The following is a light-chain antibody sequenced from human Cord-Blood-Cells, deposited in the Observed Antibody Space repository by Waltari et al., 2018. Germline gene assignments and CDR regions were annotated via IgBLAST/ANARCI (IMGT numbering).Light chain of an antibody. CDR2: EDN. J-gene: IGLJ3*02. Sequence: NFMLTQPHSVSESPGKTVTISCTRSSGSIASNYVQWYQQHPGSAPTTVIYEDNQRPSGVPDRFSGSIDSSSNSASLTISGLKTEDEADYYCQSYDSSLWVFGGGTKLTVL. CDR3: QSYDSSLWV. V-gene: IGLV6-57*03. CDR1: SGSIASNY.